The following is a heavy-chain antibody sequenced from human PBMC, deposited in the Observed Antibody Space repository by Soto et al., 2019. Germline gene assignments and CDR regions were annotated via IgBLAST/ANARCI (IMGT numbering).Heavy chain of an antibody. J-gene: IGHJ3*02. CDR1: GYSFSFYW. Sequence: GESLKISCKASGYSFSFYWIGWVRQMPGKGLEWMAIMYPDDSDIRYSPSFEAHVTISADKSTSTAFLQWSSLKASDTAMYYCATAYDYDFENSNYYRDAFDIWGQGTLVTVS. V-gene: IGHV5-51*01. D-gene: IGHD3-22*01. CDR2: MYPDDSDI. CDR3: ATAYDYDFENSNYYRDAFDI.